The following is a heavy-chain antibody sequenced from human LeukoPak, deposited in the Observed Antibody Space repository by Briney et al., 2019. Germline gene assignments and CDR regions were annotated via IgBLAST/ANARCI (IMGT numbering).Heavy chain of an antibody. Sequence: QPGGSLRPSCSASEFSVGSNYMTSVRQAPRKGLEWVSLIYSGGSTYYADSVKGRFTISRDNSKNTLYLQMNRLRAEDTAVYYCARGPSGYHNGGGQGTLVTASS. CDR1: EFSVGSNY. CDR3: ARGPSGYHNG. V-gene: IGHV3-66*01. D-gene: IGHD5-12*01. J-gene: IGHJ4*02. CDR2: IYSGGST.